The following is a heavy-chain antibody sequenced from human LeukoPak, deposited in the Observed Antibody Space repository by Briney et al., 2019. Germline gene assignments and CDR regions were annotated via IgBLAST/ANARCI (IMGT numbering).Heavy chain of an antibody. CDR3: ARVRCSSTSCYWLARGNYYYGMDV. CDR1: GYTFTSYA. D-gene: IGHD2-2*01. J-gene: IGHJ6*02. V-gene: IGHV7-4-1*02. CDR2: INTNTGNP. Sequence: GASVKVSCKASGYTFTSYAMNWVRQAPGQGLEWMGWINTNTGNPTYAQGFTGRFVFSLDTSVSTAYLQISSLKAEDTAVYYCARVRCSSTSCYWLARGNYYYGMDVWGQGTTVTVSS.